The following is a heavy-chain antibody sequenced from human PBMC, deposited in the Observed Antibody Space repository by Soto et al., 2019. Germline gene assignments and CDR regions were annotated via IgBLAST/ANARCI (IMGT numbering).Heavy chain of an antibody. D-gene: IGHD3-3*01. CDR3: AKGYDFWSGYDKDAFDI. V-gene: IGHV3-23*01. CDR1: GFTFSSYS. J-gene: IGHJ3*02. Sequence: GGSLRLSCAASGFTFSSYSMNWVRQAPGKGLEWVSAISGSGGSTYYADSVKGRFTISRDNSKNTLYLQMNSLRAEDTAVYYCAKGYDFWSGYDKDAFDIWGQGTMVTVSS. CDR2: ISGSGGST.